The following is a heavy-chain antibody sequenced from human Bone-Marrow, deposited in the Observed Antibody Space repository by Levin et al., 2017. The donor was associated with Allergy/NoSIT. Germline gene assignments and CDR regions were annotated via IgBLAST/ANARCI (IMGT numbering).Heavy chain of an antibody. Sequence: QTGGSLRLSCTTSGFTFGDFGMSWVRQAPGEGLEWVGFIRAKAFGGTIEYAASVKGRFTLSRDDSKSVAYLQMDSLKTEDTAVYYCTRVNYYDISGDYRNPFGVYWGQGTLVTVSS. CDR3: TRVNYYDISGDYRNPFGVY. D-gene: IGHD3-22*01. V-gene: IGHV3-49*04. J-gene: IGHJ4*02. CDR1: GFTFGDFG. CDR2: IRAKAFGGTI.